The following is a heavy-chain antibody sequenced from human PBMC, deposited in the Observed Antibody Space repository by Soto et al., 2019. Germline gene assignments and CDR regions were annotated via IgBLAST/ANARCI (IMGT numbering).Heavy chain of an antibody. J-gene: IGHJ3*02. Sequence: VQLVESGGGLVQPGGSLRLSCAASGFIFSDHYMDWVRQAPGKGLEWVGRTRNKFNIYTTEYAASVKGRFTISRDDSKNSLFLQMNSLKTEDTAVYYCAQTAYFDAFDIWGQGTMVTVSS. CDR3: AQTAYFDAFDI. CDR1: GFIFSDHY. D-gene: IGHD1-1*01. CDR2: TRNKFNIYTT. V-gene: IGHV3-72*01.